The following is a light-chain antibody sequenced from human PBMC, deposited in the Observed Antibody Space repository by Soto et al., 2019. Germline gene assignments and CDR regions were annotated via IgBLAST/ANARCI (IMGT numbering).Light chain of an antibody. V-gene: IGKV2-28*01. CDR3: MQAIQAPRT. J-gene: IGKJ1*01. CDR2: LGS. CDR1: QSLLHSNGNIY. Sequence: DIVLTQSPLSLPVTPGEPASISCRSSQSLLHSNGNIYLDWYLQKPGQSPQLLIYLGSIRASGVPGRFRCSGSGTGFTLKITRVEAEDVGVYYCMQAIQAPRTFGLGTKVEIK.